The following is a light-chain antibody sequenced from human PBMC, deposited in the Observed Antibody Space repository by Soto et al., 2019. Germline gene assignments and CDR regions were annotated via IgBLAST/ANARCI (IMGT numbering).Light chain of an antibody. CDR1: QGIRNY. J-gene: IGKJ4*01. CDR2: SAS. CDR3: QKTNTAPLT. V-gene: IGKV1-27*01. Sequence: DVQMTQSPSSLAASVGDRVTITCRASQGIRNYLVWYQQKPGKPPKPLIYSASTLQSGVPSRFSGSGSGTHFILTISSLQPEDVATYYCQKTNTAPLTFGGGTRVELK.